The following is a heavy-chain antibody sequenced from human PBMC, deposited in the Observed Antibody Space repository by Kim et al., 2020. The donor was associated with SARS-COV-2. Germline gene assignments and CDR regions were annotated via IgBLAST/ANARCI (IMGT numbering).Heavy chain of an antibody. CDR1: GGSISSSSYY. V-gene: IGHV4-39*01. Sequence: SETLSLTCTVSGGSISSSSYYWGWIRQPPGKGLEWIGSIYYSGSTYYNPSLKSRVTISVDTSKNQFSLKLSSVTAADTAVYYCARLSPTMMDDYWGQGTLVTVSS. CDR3: ARLSPTMMDDY. J-gene: IGHJ4*02. CDR2: IYYSGST. D-gene: IGHD3-22*01.